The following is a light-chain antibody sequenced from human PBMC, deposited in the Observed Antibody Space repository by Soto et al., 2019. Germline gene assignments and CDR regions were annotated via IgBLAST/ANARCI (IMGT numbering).Light chain of an antibody. CDR3: CSYAGSYTLYV. CDR1: SSDVGGYNY. V-gene: IGLV2-11*01. CDR2: DVS. Sequence: QSALTQPRSVSGSPGQSVTISCTGTSSDVGGYNYVSWYQQHPGKAPKLMIYDVSQRPSGVPDRFSGSKSGNTASLTISGLQAEDDADYYCCSYAGSYTLYVFGTGTKVTVL. J-gene: IGLJ1*01.